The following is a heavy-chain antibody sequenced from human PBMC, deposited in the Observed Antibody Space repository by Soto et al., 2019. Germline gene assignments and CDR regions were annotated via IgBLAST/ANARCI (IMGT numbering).Heavy chain of an antibody. D-gene: IGHD6-13*01. CDR2: ISGSGGST. J-gene: IGHJ5*02. V-gene: IGHV3-23*01. CDR3: GKVSGRGIESSSGYERGKCRPSNWCDP. Sequence: EVQLLESGGGLVQPGGSLRLSCAASGFTFSSYAMSWVRQAPGKGLEWVSAISGSGGSTYYADSVKGRFTISRDNSKNALYLQMNSLRAEDTAVYYCGKVSGRGIESSSGYERGKCRPSNWCDPWGQGTLVTVSS. CDR1: GFTFSSYA.